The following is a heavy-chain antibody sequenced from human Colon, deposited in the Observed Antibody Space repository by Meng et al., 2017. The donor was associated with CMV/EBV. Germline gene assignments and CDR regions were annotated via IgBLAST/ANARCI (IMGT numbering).Heavy chain of an antibody. CDR2: INHSGST. Sequence: VQLLKWGEGLLKPSEPVSLSCAVYGGFFSGYYWSWIRQPPGKGLEWIGEINHSGSTNYNPSLKSRVTISVDTSKNQFSLKLSSVTAADTAVYYCARGGAPRRPPGARWGQGTLVTVSS. CDR3: ARGGAPRRPPGAR. CDR1: GGFFSGYY. V-gene: IGHV4-34*01. J-gene: IGHJ4*02. D-gene: IGHD1-26*01.